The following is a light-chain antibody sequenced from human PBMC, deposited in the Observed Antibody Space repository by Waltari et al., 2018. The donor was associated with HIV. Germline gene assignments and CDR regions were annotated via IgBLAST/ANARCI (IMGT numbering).Light chain of an antibody. CDR2: KEH. V-gene: IGLV3-25*03. CDR3: QSTHSRGTYVV. J-gene: IGLJ2*01. CDR1: ALPKQY. Sequence: SYELTQPPSVSVSPGQTARITCSGDALPKQYAYWYQQKPGQAPVWVIYKEHERPSGIPDRFYGASSGTTVTLTISGVQAEDEASYYCQSTHSRGTYVVFGGGTKLTVL.